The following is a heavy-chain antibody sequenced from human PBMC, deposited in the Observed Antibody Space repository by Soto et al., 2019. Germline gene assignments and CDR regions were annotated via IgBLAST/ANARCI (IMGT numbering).Heavy chain of an antibody. V-gene: IGHV4-59*08. J-gene: IGHJ4*02. CDR2: IYYSGST. CDR1: GGSISSYY. D-gene: IGHD3-16*02. CDR3: ARRLVTAPFDY. Sequence: PSETLSLTCTVSGGSISSYYWSWIRQPPGKGLEWIGYIYYSGSTNYNPSLKSRVTISVDTSKNQFSLKLSSVPAADTAVYYCARRLVTAPFDYWGQGTLVTVSS.